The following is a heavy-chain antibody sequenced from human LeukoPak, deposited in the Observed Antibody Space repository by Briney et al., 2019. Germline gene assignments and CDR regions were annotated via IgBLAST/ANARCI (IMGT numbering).Heavy chain of an antibody. V-gene: IGHV1-2*02. CDR1: GYTFTGYY. D-gene: IGHD4-17*01. J-gene: IGHJ4*02. Sequence: GASVKVSCKASGYTFTGYYMHWVRQAPGQGLEWMGWINPNSDGTNYAQKFQGRVTMTRDTPISTAYMELSRLRSDDTAVYYCARVQVTTLSGRDYWGQGTLVTVSS. CDR3: ARVQVTTLSGRDY. CDR2: INPNSDGT.